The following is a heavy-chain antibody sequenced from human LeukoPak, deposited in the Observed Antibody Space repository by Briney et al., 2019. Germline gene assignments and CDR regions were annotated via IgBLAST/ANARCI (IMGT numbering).Heavy chain of an antibody. CDR2: MYNRGST. Sequence: SETLSLTCTVSGDSISNYYWSWIRQSPGKELEWIGYMYNRGSTIYNPSLKSRVTISTGTSKNQFSLRLTSVTAADTAVYYCARAEKAVTGTLDSWGRGTLITVSS. V-gene: IGHV4-59*01. CDR1: GDSISNYY. CDR3: ARAEKAVTGTLDS. J-gene: IGHJ4*02. D-gene: IGHD6-19*01.